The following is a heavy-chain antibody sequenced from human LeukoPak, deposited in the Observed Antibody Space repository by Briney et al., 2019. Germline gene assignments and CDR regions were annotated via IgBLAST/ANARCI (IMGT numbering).Heavy chain of an antibody. D-gene: IGHD3-22*01. J-gene: IGHJ4*02. V-gene: IGHV3-30*02. Sequence: GGSLRLSCAASGFTFSSYGMHWVRQAPGKGLEWVAFIRYDGSNKYYADSVKGRFTISRDNSKNTLYLQMNSLRAEDTAVYYCAKGTNYYDSSGYYYVGLPDYWGQGTLVTVSS. CDR1: GFTFSSYG. CDR2: IRYDGSNK. CDR3: AKGTNYYDSSGYYYVGLPDY.